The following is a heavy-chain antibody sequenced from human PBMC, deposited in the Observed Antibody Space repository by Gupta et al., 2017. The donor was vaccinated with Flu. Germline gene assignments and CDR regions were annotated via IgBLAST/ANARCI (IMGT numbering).Heavy chain of an antibody. D-gene: IGHD2-21*02. Sequence: QVQLYESGPGLVEPSQTLSLICTVSGDSISSNDFYWGWIRQRPGKGLEWIGYIYYTGTTYYNPSLKSRVTTSVDMSKNQFSLRMSSVTAADTAVYYCARYGGNSRNFDYWGQGTLVTVSS. CDR3: ARYGGNSRNFDY. V-gene: IGHV4-31*03. J-gene: IGHJ4*02. CDR1: GDSISSNDFY. CDR2: IYYTGTT.